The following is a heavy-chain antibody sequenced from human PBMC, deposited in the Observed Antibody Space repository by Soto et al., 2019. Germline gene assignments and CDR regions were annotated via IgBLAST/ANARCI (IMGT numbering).Heavy chain of an antibody. CDR2: IYWDDDK. CDR1: GFSLSTSAVG. Sequence: QITLKESGPTLVNPTQTLTLTCTFSGFSLSTSAVGVGWIRQPPGKALEWLALIYWDDDKRYSPSLKSRLTITKDTSKNQVVLRMTNVDPVDTATYFCARRHYYDGSGYLKYFDYWGQGTLVTVSS. CDR3: ARRHYYDGSGYLKYFDY. J-gene: IGHJ4*02. D-gene: IGHD3-22*01. V-gene: IGHV2-5*02.